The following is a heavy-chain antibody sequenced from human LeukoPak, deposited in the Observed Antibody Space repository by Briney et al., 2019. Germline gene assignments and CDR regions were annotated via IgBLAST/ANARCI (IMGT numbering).Heavy chain of an antibody. D-gene: IGHD6-13*01. V-gene: IGHV3-23*01. J-gene: IGHJ6*03. CDR2: ISGSGGST. CDR3: AKDYSSSWYSLGYYYYYMDV. CDR1: GFTFSSYA. Sequence: PGRSLRLSCAASGFTFSSYAMSWVRQAPGKGLEWVSAISGSGGSTYYADSVKGRFTISRDNSKNTLYLQMNSLRAEDTAVYYCAKDYSSSWYSLGYYYYYMDVWGKGTTVTVSS.